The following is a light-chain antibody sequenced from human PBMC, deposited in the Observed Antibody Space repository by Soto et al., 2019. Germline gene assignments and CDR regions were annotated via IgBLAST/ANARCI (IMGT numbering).Light chain of an antibody. CDR2: KAS. Sequence: IQVTQSPSTLSGSVVDIVTITLRASQTISSWLAWYQQKPGKAPKLLIYKASTLKSGVPSRFSGSGSGTEFTLTISSLQPDDFATYYCQHYNSYSEAFGQGTKVDIK. J-gene: IGKJ1*01. V-gene: IGKV1-5*03. CDR3: QHYNSYSEA. CDR1: QTISSW.